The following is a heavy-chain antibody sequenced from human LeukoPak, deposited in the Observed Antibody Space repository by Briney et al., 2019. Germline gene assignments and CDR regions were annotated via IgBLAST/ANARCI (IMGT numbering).Heavy chain of an antibody. CDR3: ARLNPDVVVIAATLHNWFDP. Sequence: KPGESLKISCKGSGYSFTSYWIGWVRQMPGKGLEWMGIIYPGDSDTRYSPSFQGQVTISADKPISTAYLQWSSLKASDTAMYYCARLNPDVVVIAATLHNWFDPWGQGTLVTVSS. CDR1: GYSFTSYW. V-gene: IGHV5-51*01. CDR2: IYPGDSDT. J-gene: IGHJ5*02. D-gene: IGHD2-15*01.